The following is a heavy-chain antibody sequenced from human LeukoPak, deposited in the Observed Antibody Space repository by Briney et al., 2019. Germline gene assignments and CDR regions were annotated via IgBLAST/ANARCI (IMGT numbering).Heavy chain of an antibody. D-gene: IGHD3-22*01. CDR1: GFTVSTNY. Sequence: GGSLRLSCAASGFTVSTNYMIWVRQAPGKGLEWVSVIYSGGSTYYADSVKGRFTISRDNSKNTLYLQMNSLRAEDTAVYYCARGGYYYDSSGDAFDIWGQGTMVTVSS. V-gene: IGHV3-53*01. J-gene: IGHJ3*02. CDR3: ARGGYYYDSSGDAFDI. CDR2: IYSGGST.